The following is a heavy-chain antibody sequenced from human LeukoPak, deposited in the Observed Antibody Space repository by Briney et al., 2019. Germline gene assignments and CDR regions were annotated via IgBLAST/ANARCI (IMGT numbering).Heavy chain of an antibody. V-gene: IGHV4-59*01. D-gene: IGHD6-13*01. CDR1: GGSLSSYY. Sequence: SETLSLTCTVSGGSLSSYYWSWIRQPPGKGLEWIGYIYYSGSTNYNPSLKSRVTISVDTSKNQFSLKLSSVTAADTAVYYCARVNPGYSDAFDIWGQGTMVTASS. J-gene: IGHJ3*02. CDR3: ARVNPGYSDAFDI. CDR2: IYYSGST.